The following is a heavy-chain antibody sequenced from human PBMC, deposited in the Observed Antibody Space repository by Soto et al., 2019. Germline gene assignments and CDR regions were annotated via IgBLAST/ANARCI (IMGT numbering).Heavy chain of an antibody. Sequence: QVQLVQSGAEVKKPGASVKVSCKASGYTFTSYGISWVRQAPGQGLEWMGWISAYNGNTNDAQKLQGRDTMNTEKSASPAYMEVRSLRSDDTAVYCCARWPHGDGGYWGQGTLVTVSS. D-gene: IGHD4-17*01. CDR1: GYTFTSYG. CDR2: ISAYNGNT. CDR3: ARWPHGDGGY. V-gene: IGHV1-18*01. J-gene: IGHJ4*02.